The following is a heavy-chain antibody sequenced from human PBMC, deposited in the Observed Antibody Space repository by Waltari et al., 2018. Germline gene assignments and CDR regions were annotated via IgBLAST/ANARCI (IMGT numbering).Heavy chain of an antibody. CDR2: ISSGGSRT. CDR3: AKCTGGSCYGIDY. Sequence: EVQLLESGGGLVQPGGSLRLSCAVAGFWYSSSAMTWVRQAPGKGREWVSFISSGGSRTSYGDSVKGRFTISRDISKNTLYLQMDSLRAEDTAVYFCAKCTGGSCYGIDYWGQGILVTVSS. CDR1: GFWYSSSA. D-gene: IGHD2-15*01. V-gene: IGHV3-23*03. J-gene: IGHJ4*02.